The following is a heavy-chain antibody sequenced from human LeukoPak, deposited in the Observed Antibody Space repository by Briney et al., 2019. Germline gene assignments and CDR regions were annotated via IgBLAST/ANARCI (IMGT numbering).Heavy chain of an antibody. D-gene: IGHD5-18*01. CDR1: GYTFSSYS. J-gene: IGHJ4*02. CDR3: ARKGSGYSYGYPY. Sequence: GGSLRLSCAAPGYTFSSYSMNWVRQAPGKGLEWVSYISSTSSTIYYADSVKGRFTISRDNAENSVYLQMNSLRAEDTAVYYCARKGSGYSYGYPYWGQGTLVTVSS. CDR2: ISSTSSTI. V-gene: IGHV3-48*01.